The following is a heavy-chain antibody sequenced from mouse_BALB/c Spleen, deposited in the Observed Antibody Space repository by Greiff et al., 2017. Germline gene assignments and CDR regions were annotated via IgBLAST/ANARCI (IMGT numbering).Heavy chain of an antibody. Sequence: EVQLVESGGGLVQPGGSLKLSCAASGFTFSSYAMYWVRQTPEKRLEWVATISSGGSYTYYPDSVKGRFTISRDNAKNTLYLQMSSLRSEDTAMYYCARGGYGNYVGAMDYWGQGTSVTVSS. J-gene: IGHJ4*01. V-gene: IGHV5-9-3*01. CDR1: GFTFSSYA. CDR2: ISSGGSYT. D-gene: IGHD2-1*01. CDR3: ARGGYGNYVGAMDY.